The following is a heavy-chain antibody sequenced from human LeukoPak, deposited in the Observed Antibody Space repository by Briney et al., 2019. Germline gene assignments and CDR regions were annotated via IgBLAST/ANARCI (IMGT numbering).Heavy chain of an antibody. CDR1: GYSISSGYY. D-gene: IGHD3-10*01. CDR3: ARAVGELYPLSGY. V-gene: IGHV4-38-2*02. CDR2: IYHSGNT. Sequence: SETLSLTCTVSGYSISSGYYWGWIRQPPGKGLEWIGSIYHSGNTYYNPSLKSRVTISVDTSKNHFSLKLSSVTAADTAVYYCARAVGELYPLSGYWGQGTLVTVSS. J-gene: IGHJ4*02.